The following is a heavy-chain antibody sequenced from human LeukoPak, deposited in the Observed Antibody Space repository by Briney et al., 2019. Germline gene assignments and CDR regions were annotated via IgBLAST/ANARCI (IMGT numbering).Heavy chain of an antibody. CDR3: ARGYYYGSGSYGLSAFDI. D-gene: IGHD3-10*01. Sequence: PGGSLRLSCAASGFTVSSNYMSWVRQAPGKGLEWVSVIYSGGSTYYADSVKGRFTISRDNSKNTLYLQMNSLRAEDTAEYYCARGYYYGSGSYGLSAFDIWGQGTMVTVSS. J-gene: IGHJ3*02. CDR1: GFTVSSNY. CDR2: IYSGGST. V-gene: IGHV3-53*01.